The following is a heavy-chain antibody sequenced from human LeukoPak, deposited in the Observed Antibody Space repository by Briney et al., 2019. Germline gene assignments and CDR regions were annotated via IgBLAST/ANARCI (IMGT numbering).Heavy chain of an antibody. CDR1: GGSFSGYY. CDR2: INHSGST. CDR3: AREGGSTSCCSDY. V-gene: IGHV4-34*01. Sequence: SETLSLTCAVYGGSFSGYYWSWIRQPPGKGLEWIGEINHSGSTNYNPSLKSRVTISVDTSKNQFSLKLSSVTAADTAVYYCAREGGSTSCCSDYWGQGTLVTVSS. D-gene: IGHD2-2*01. J-gene: IGHJ4*02.